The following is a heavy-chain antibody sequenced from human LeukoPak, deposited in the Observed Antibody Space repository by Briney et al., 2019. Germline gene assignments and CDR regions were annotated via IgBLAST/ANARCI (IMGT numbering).Heavy chain of an antibody. CDR2: INHSGST. D-gene: IGHD6-13*01. Sequence: SETLSLTCAVYGGSFSGYYWSWIRQPPGKGLEWIGEINHSGSTNYNPSLKSRVTISVDTSKNQFSLKLSSVTAADTAVYYCARGTIAAAGTSEYFDYWGQGTLVTVSS. V-gene: IGHV4-34*01. CDR1: GGSFSGYY. CDR3: ARGTIAAAGTSEYFDY. J-gene: IGHJ4*02.